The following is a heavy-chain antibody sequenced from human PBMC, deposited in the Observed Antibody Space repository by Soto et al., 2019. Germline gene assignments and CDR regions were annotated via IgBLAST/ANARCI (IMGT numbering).Heavy chain of an antibody. V-gene: IGHV5-51*01. CDR2: IYPGDSDT. CDR1: GYSFTSYW. Sequence: GESLKISCKGSGYSFTSYWIGWVRQMPGKGLEWMGIIYPGDSDTRYSPSFQGQVTISADKSISTAYLQWSSLKASDTAMYYCARHFEFDQTYYDFWSGYSPNYYYYGMDVWGQGTTVTVSS. CDR3: ARHFEFDQTYYDFWSGYSPNYYYYGMDV. J-gene: IGHJ6*02. D-gene: IGHD3-3*01.